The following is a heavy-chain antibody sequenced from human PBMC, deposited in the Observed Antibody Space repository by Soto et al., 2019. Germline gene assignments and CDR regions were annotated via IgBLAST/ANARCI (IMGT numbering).Heavy chain of an antibody. D-gene: IGHD6-6*01. CDR3: ARAPFIAARQRSFDY. CDR2: IYYSGST. V-gene: IGHV4-30-4*01. J-gene: IGHJ4*02. CDR1: GGSISSGDYY. Sequence: SETLSLTCTVSGGSISSGDYYWSWIRQPPGKGLEWIGYIYYSGSTYYNPSLKSRVTISVDTSKNQFSLKLSSVTAADTAVYYCARAPFIAARQRSFDYWGQGTLVTVSS.